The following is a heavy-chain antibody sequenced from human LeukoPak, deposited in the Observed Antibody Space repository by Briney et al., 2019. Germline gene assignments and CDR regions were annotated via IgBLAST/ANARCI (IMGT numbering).Heavy chain of an antibody. J-gene: IGHJ4*02. CDR3: ARGLGYCSGVTCYSAIGY. V-gene: IGHV1-2*02. CDR1: GYTFTDYY. CDR2: INPNSGNT. Sequence: ASVKVSCKASGYTFTDYYMHWVRQAPGQGLEWMGWINPNSGNTNYAQNFQTRVTMTRDTSISTAHMELSSLRSDGTAIYYCARGLGYCSGVTCYSAIGYWGQGTLVTVSS. D-gene: IGHD2-15*01.